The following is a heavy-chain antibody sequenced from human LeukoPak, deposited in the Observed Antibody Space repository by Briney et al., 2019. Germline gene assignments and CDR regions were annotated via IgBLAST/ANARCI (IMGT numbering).Heavy chain of an antibody. D-gene: IGHD1-26*01. CDR1: GYTFTSDG. Sequence: GASVKVSCKTSGYTFTSDGISWVRQAPGQGLEWMGWISAYNGNTNYVQKLQGRVTMTTDTSTSTVYVELRSLRSDDTAVYYCARDNGPISGSRHIDYWGQGTLVTVSS. CDR3: ARDNGPISGSRHIDY. V-gene: IGHV1-18*01. CDR2: ISAYNGNT. J-gene: IGHJ4*02.